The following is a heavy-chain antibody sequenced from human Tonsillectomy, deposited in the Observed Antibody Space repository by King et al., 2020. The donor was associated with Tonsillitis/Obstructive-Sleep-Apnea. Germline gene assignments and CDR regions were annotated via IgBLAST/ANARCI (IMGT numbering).Heavy chain of an antibody. CDR1: EFTFTNAW. D-gene: IGHD3-10*01. CDR3: TTGPGYLGFGFEY. J-gene: IGHJ4*02. CDR2: SKSKTDGGAT. V-gene: IGHV3-15*01. Sequence: VQLVESGGGLVKAGGSLRLSCAASEFTFTNAWMNWVRQAPGKGLEWIGRSKSKTDGGATAYAAPVKGRFTISRDDSENTLYQQMNSLKTEDTAVYYCTTGPGYLGFGFEYWGLGTPVTVSS.